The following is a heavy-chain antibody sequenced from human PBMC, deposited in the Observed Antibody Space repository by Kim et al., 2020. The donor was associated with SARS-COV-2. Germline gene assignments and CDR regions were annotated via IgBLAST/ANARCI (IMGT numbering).Heavy chain of an antibody. D-gene: IGHD3-22*01. Sequence: PDSDKGRYAITRDHSKNTLYLQINSLRVEDTDVYYCARGEKYYDTRVDHWGQGTLVTVSA. V-gene: IGHV3-33*01. J-gene: IGHJ4*02. CDR3: ARGEKYYDTRVDH.